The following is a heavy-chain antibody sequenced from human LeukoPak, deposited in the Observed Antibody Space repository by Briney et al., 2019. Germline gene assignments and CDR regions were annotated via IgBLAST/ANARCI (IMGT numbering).Heavy chain of an antibody. V-gene: IGHV3-73*01. D-gene: IGHD2-2*03. CDR2: IRSKANSYAT. CDR3: TRRWISYYYMDV. Sequence: PGGSLRLSCAASGFTFSGSAMHWVRQASGKGLEWVGRIRSKANSYATAYAASVKGRFTISRDDSKNTAYLQMNSLKTEDTAVYYCTRRWISYYYMDVWGKGTTVTVSS. CDR1: GFTFSGSA. J-gene: IGHJ6*03.